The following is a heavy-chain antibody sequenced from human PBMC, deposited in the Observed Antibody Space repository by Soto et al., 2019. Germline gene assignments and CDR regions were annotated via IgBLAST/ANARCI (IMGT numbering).Heavy chain of an antibody. V-gene: IGHV1-3*01. CDR1: GYTFTSYA. CDR3: ARDEGYYYGSGSLKNWFDP. J-gene: IGHJ5*02. Sequence: ASVKVSCKASGYTFTSYAMRWVRQAPGQRLEWMGWINAGNGNTKYSQKFQGRVTITRDTSASTAYMELSSLRSEDTAVYYCARDEGYYYGSGSLKNWFDPWGQGTLVTVS. D-gene: IGHD3-10*01. CDR2: INAGNGNT.